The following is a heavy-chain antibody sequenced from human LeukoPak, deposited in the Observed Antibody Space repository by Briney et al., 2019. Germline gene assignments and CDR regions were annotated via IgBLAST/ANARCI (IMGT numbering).Heavy chain of an antibody. J-gene: IGHJ4*02. CDR3: ARDRRLTFGGVMGCLDS. Sequence: GGSLRLSCAASGFIFSGYGMNWVRQAPGKGLQWISYIGSGSGSIYYGDSVKGRFTISRDNAKNALYLQMNSLRSEDTAVYYCARDRRLTFGGVMGCLDSWGQGTLVTVSS. D-gene: IGHD3-16*01. V-gene: IGHV3-48*04. CDR2: IGSGSGSI. CDR1: GFIFSGYG.